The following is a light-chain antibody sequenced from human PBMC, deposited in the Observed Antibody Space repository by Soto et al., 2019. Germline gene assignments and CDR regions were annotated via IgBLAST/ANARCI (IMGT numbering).Light chain of an antibody. CDR2: DAT. CDR3: HQYDNLPPT. CDR1: QTISSW. J-gene: IGKJ5*01. Sequence: DIPMTQSPSSLSASVGDRVTITCRASQTISSWLAWYQQEPGKAPKLLIYDATNLETGVPSRFSGSGSRTDFSFTISSLQPEDVAIYYCHQYDNLPPTFGQGTRLEIK. V-gene: IGKV1-33*01.